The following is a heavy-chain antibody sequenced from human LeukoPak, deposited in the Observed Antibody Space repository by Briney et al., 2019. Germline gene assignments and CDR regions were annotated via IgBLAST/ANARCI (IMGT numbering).Heavy chain of an antibody. CDR3: ARGGTSAYTSPFDF. V-gene: IGHV1-46*01. J-gene: IGHJ4*02. CDR1: GYTLRSSY. CDR2: IDPNGGGT. Sequence: ASVKVSCKASGYTLRSSYMHWVRQDPGQALEGMGIIDPNGGGTTHAQQLQRRVSMTSNTSTRTLYMQLSSQRSEDTAVYYCARGGTSAYTSPFDFWGQGTLVTVSS. D-gene: IGHD3-16*01.